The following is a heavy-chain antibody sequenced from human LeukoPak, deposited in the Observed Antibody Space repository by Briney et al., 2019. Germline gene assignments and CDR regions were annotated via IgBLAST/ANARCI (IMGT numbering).Heavy chain of an antibody. J-gene: IGHJ6*03. CDR3: ARDHEYSYGYNYYYYYMDV. V-gene: IGHV4-4*07. CDR1: GGSISSYY. Sequence: SETLSLTCTVSGGSISSYYWSWIRQPAGKGLEWIGRIYTSGSTNYNPSLKSRVTISVDTSKNQFSLKLSSVTAADTAVYYCARDHEYSYGYNYYYYYMDVWGKGTTVTVSS. CDR2: IYTSGST. D-gene: IGHD5-18*01.